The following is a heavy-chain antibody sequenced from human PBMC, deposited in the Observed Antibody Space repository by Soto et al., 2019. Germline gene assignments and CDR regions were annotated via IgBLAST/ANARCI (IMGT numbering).Heavy chain of an antibody. CDR2: IWYDGSNK. V-gene: IGHV3-33*01. CDR3: ARGAGLRFLEWLLS. Sequence: QVQLVESGGGVVQPGRSLRLSCAASGFTFSSYGMHWVRQAPGKGLEWVAVIWYDGSNKYYADSVKGRFTISRDNSKDPLYLQMNSLRAEDTVVYYCARGAGLRFLEWLLSWGQGTLVTVSS. J-gene: IGHJ4*02. D-gene: IGHD3-3*01. CDR1: GFTFSSYG.